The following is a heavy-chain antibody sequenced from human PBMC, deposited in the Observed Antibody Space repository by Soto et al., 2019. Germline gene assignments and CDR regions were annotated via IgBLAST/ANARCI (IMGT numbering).Heavy chain of an antibody. CDR2: ISYDGSNK. D-gene: IGHD3-10*01. CDR1: GFTFSSYA. J-gene: IGHJ6*02. CDR3: ARGRGSPYYYYGMDV. V-gene: IGHV3-30-3*01. Sequence: GGSLRLSCAASGFTFSSYAMHWVRQAPGKGLEWVAVISYDGSNKYYADSVKGRFTISRDNSKNTLYLQMNSLRAEDTAVYYCARGRGSPYYYYGMDVWGQGTTVTVSS.